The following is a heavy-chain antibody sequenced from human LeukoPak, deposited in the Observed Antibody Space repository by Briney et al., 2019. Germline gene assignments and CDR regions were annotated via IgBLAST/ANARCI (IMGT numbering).Heavy chain of an antibody. CDR2: IYYSGST. CDR1: GFTFSSYW. D-gene: IGHD2-15*01. Sequence: GSLRLSCAASGFTFSSYWMHWVRQAQGKGLEWIGSIYYSGSTSYNPSLKSRVTISVDTSKNQFSLRLSSVTAADTAFYYCARAVTCGGGTCYLNYWGQGTLVTVSS. V-gene: IGHV4-39*01. J-gene: IGHJ4*02. CDR3: ARAVTCGGGTCYLNY.